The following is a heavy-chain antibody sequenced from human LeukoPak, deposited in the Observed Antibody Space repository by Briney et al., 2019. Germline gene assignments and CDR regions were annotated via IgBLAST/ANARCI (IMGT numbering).Heavy chain of an antibody. CDR2: IRSKAYGGTT. V-gene: IGHV3-49*03. Sequence: GGSLRLSCTASGFTFGDYAMSWFRQAPGKGLEWVGFIRSKAYGGTTEYAASVKGRFTISRDDSKSIAYLQMNSLKTEDTAVYYCTRSYPPTVTTMRFDYWGQGTLVTVSS. D-gene: IGHD4-17*01. CDR3: TRSYPPTVTTMRFDY. CDR1: GFTFGDYA. J-gene: IGHJ4*02.